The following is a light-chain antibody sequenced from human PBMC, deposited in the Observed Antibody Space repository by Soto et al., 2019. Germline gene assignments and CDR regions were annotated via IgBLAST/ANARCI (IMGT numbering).Light chain of an antibody. CDR2: AAS. CDR1: QNIRNL. CDR3: QQSYRTPPIT. Sequence: DIQMSQSPSTLSASLGDSVTITCRASQNIRNLLAWYQQKPGKAPNPLVYAASSLQSGVPSRFSGSGSGTDFTLTISSLQPEDFATYYCQQSYRTPPITFGQGTRLEIK. V-gene: IGKV1-39*01. J-gene: IGKJ5*01.